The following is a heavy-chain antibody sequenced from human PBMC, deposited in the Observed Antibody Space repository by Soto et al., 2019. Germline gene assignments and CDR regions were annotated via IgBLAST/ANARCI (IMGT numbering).Heavy chain of an antibody. Sequence: EVQLLESGGGLVQPGGSLRLSCAASGFTFSSYAMSWVRQAPGKGLEWVSAISGSGGSTYYADSVKGRFTISRDNSKNTLYLQMNSMRAEDTAVYYCANTYGGNRPGGMDVWGQGTTVTVSS. D-gene: IGHD4-17*01. V-gene: IGHV3-23*01. CDR3: ANTYGGNRPGGMDV. CDR2: ISGSGGST. J-gene: IGHJ6*02. CDR1: GFTFSSYA.